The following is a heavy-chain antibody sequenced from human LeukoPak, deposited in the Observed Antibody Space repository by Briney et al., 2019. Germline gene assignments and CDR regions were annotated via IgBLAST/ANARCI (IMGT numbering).Heavy chain of an antibody. V-gene: IGHV4-39*07. CDR1: GGSIRRDGNL. CDR2: ISHGGRT. D-gene: IGHD5-18*01. CDR3: ARKRGYSYGSDIDY. Sequence: SETLSLTCAVSGGSIRRDGNLWGWIRQPPGKGLEWIGTISHGGRTYYNPSLKSRVTISVDTSKNQFSLKLSSVTAADTAVYYCARKRGYSYGSDIDYWGQGTLVTVSS. J-gene: IGHJ4*02.